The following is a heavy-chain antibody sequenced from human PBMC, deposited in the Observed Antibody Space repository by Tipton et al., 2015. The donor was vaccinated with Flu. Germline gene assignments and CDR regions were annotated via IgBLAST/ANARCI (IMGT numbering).Heavy chain of an antibody. CDR2: INRNGNT. D-gene: IGHD4-11*01. J-gene: IGHJ5*02. Sequence: LRLSCGVSGDSIRSDYYWAWIRQPPGRGLEWIGNINRNGNTYHDPSLKSRVTISVDMSKNQFSLKLSSVTAADTAVYYCARRDFSNYVSDPKSWFDPWGQGILVTVSP. CDR1: GDSIRSDYY. V-gene: IGHV4-38-2*01. CDR3: ARRDFSNYVSDPKSWFDP.